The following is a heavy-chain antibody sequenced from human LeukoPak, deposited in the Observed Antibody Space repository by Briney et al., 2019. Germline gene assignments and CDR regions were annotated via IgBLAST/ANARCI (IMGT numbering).Heavy chain of an antibody. V-gene: IGHV3-21*01. CDR1: GFSFSDHN. CDR3: ARDYLGFGESGFDY. J-gene: IGHJ4*02. D-gene: IGHD3-10*01. Sequence: GGSLRLSCAVSGFSFSDHNMNWVRQAPGKGLEWVASISSRSNYIFYADSLKGRVTVSRDNARNSLFLQMTSLRAEDTAVYYCARDYLGFGESGFDYWGQGTQVIVSS. CDR2: ISSRSNYI.